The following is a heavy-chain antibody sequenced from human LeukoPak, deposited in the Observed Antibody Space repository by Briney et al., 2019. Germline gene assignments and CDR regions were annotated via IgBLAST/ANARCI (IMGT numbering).Heavy chain of an antibody. J-gene: IGHJ6*02. V-gene: IGHV3-30-3*01. CDR3: ATDTEPFWSGYYKSSNGMDV. CDR1: GFTFSSYA. CDR2: ISYDGSNK. Sequence: GGSLRLSCAASGFTFSSYAMHWVRQAPGKGLEWVAVISYDGSNKYYADSVKSRFTISRDNSKNTLYLQMNSLRAEDTAVYYCATDTEPFWSGYYKSSNGMDVWGQGTTVTVSS. D-gene: IGHD3-3*01.